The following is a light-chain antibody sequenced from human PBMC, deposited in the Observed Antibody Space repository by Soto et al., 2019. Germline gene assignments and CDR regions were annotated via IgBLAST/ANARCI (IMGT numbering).Light chain of an antibody. CDR1: SSDVGGYNY. Sequence: QSALTQPPSASGSPGQSVTISCTGTSSDVGGYNYVSWYQQHPGKAPKLMIYEVSKRPSGVPDRFSGSKSGNTASLTVSGLQAEDEADYYCSSYAGGGEGGFGGGTKLTVL. J-gene: IGLJ3*02. CDR2: EVS. V-gene: IGLV2-8*01. CDR3: SSYAGGGEGG.